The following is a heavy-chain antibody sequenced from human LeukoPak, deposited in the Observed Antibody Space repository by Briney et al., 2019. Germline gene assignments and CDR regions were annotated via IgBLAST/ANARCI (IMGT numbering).Heavy chain of an antibody. V-gene: IGHV3-33*06. D-gene: IGHD6-19*01. CDR2: IWYDGSNK. CDR1: GFTFSSYG. J-gene: IGHJ4*02. CDR3: AKQRAGSAWFTLDY. Sequence: SGRSLRLSCAASGFTFSSYGMHWVRQAPGKGLEWVAVIWYDGSNKYYADSVKGRFTISRDNSKNTLYLQMSSLRAEDTALYYCAKQRAGSAWFTLDYWGPGTLVTVSS.